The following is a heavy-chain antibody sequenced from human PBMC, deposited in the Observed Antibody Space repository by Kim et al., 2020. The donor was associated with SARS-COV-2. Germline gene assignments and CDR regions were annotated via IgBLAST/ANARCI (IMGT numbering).Heavy chain of an antibody. J-gene: IGHJ4*02. D-gene: IGHD3-10*01. Sequence: NPSLKSRVTISVDPSKNQFSLKLSSVTAADTAVYYCARDTRGWFGEFYDYWGQGTLVTVSS. V-gene: IGHV4-39*07. CDR3: ARDTRGWFGEFYDY.